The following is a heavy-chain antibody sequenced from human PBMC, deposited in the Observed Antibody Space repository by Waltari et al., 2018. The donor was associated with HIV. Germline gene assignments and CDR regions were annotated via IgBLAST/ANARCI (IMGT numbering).Heavy chain of an antibody. Sequence: EVQLVESGGGLVQPGGSLRLSCAASGFTVSSNYMSWVRQAPGKGLEWVSVIYSGGSTYYADSVKGRFTISRHNSKNTLYLQMNSLRAEDTAVYYCARARLYCSGGSCYSGGGYYGMDVWGQGTTVTVSS. J-gene: IGHJ6*02. D-gene: IGHD2-15*01. V-gene: IGHV3-53*04. CDR2: IYSGGST. CDR3: ARARLYCSGGSCYSGGGYYGMDV. CDR1: GFTVSSNY.